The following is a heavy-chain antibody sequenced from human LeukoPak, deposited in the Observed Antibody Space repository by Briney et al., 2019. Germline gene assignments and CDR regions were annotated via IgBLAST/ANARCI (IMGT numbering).Heavy chain of an antibody. J-gene: IGHJ4*02. CDR3: ARERTIFGVVHFDY. CDR1: GYTFTGYY. V-gene: IGHV1-2*06. D-gene: IGHD3-3*01. Sequence: ASVKVSCKASGYTFTGYYMHWVRQAPGQGLEWMGRINPNSVGTNYAQKFQGRVTMTRDTSISTAYMELSRLRSDDTAVYYCARERTIFGVVHFDYWGQGTLVTVSS. CDR2: INPNSVGT.